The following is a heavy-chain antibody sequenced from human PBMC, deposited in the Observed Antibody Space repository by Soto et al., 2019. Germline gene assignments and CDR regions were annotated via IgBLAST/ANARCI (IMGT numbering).Heavy chain of an antibody. D-gene: IGHD1-26*01. V-gene: IGHV4-59*12. CDR3: ARDNSESNSRWFDP. CDR1: GGSISSYY. J-gene: IGHJ5*02. CDR2: IYYSGST. Sequence: SETLSLTCTVSGGSISSYYWSWIRQPPGKGLEWIGYIYYSGSTNHNPSLKSRVTISVDTSKNQFSLKLSSVTAADTAVYYCARDNSESNSRWFDPWGQGTLVTVSS.